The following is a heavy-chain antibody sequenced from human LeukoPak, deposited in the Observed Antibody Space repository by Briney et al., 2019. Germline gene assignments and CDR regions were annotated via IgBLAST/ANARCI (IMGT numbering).Heavy chain of an antibody. D-gene: IGHD3-10*01. Sequence: GGSQRLLCAVSGYILSNYWMHWVRQAPGKGLVWVSHINSDGINKTYADSVKGRFTISRDNAKNTLYLQMNRLRAEGTAGYYCAWGGGNYGSGSYDYWGQGTLVTVSS. CDR2: INSDGINK. CDR1: GYILSNYW. CDR3: AWGGGNYGSGSYDY. V-gene: IGHV3-74*01. J-gene: IGHJ4*02.